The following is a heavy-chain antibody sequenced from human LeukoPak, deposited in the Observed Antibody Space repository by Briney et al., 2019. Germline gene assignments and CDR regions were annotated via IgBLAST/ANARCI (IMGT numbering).Heavy chain of an antibody. D-gene: IGHD5-18*01. CDR1: GGSISSSSHY. Sequence: PSETLSLTCTVFGGSISSSSHYWGWIRQPPGKGLEWIGEISHSGSSYYNPSLKSRVTISVDASRSQFSLRLSSVTAADTAIYSCARGGLDTKRGGYFDYWGQGILVTVSS. J-gene: IGHJ4*02. CDR3: ARGGLDTKRGGYFDY. V-gene: IGHV4-39*07. CDR2: ISHSGSS.